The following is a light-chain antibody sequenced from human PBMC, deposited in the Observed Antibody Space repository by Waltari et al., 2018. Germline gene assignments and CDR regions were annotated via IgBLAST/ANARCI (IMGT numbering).Light chain of an antibody. J-gene: IGKJ5*01. V-gene: IGKV3-15*01. Sequence: IVMTQSPATLSVSPGERATLSCRASQTVSSNLAWYQQKPGQAPRLLIYGASTRASDIPARFSGSGSGTEFTLTISSLQSEDFAVYYCHQYNNWPPITFGQGTRLEIK. CDR3: HQYNNWPPIT. CDR2: GAS. CDR1: QTVSSN.